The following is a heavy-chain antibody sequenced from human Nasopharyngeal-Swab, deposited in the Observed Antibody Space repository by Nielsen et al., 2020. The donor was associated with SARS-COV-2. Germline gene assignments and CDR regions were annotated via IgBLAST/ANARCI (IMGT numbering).Heavy chain of an antibody. CDR2: IYYSGST. CDR3: ARSVRGCSGGSCYSVEDV. J-gene: IGHJ6*02. CDR1: GGSISSSSYY. Sequence: SETLSLTCTLSGGSISSSSYYWGSMRQPPGKGLEWIGSIYYSGSTYYNPSLKSRVTISVDTSKNQFSLKLSSVTAADTAVYYCARSVRGCSGGSCYSVEDVWGQGTTVTVSS. D-gene: IGHD2-15*01. V-gene: IGHV4-39*01.